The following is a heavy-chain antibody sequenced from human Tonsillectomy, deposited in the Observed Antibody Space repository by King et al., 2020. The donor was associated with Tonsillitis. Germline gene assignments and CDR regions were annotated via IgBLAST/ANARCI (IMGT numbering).Heavy chain of an antibody. Sequence: VQLQESGPGLVKPSETLSLTCTVSGVSISNFYWSWIRRPAGKGLEWVGRIYTSGSANYNPSLKSRVTMSVDTSKNQFSLRLNSVTAADTAVYYCARLQYYDSSGYPSGYMDVWGKGTTVTVSS. J-gene: IGHJ6*03. V-gene: IGHV4-4*07. CDR1: GVSISNFY. D-gene: IGHD3-22*01. CDR3: ARLQYYDSSGYPSGYMDV. CDR2: IYTSGSA.